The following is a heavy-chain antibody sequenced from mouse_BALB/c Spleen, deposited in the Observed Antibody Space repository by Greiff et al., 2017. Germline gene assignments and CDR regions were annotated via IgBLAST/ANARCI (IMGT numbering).Heavy chain of an antibody. D-gene: IGHD3-2*01. CDR2: INPYNDGT. CDR3: ARDSSGYVAWFAY. J-gene: IGHJ3*01. V-gene: IGHV1-14*01. Sequence: EVQLQESGPELVKPGASVKMSCKASGYTFTSYVMHWVKQKPGQGLEWIGYINPYNDGTKYNEKFKGKATLTSDKSSSTAYMELSSLTSEDSAVYYCARDSSGYVAWFAYWGQGTLVTVSA. CDR1: GYTFTSYV.